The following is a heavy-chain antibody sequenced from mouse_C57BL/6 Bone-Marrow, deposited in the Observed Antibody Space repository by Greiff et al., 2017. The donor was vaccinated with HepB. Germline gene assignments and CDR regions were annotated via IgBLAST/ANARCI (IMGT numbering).Heavy chain of an antibody. CDR1: GFNIKDYY. J-gene: IGHJ2*01. CDR2: IDPEDGDT. V-gene: IGHV14-1*01. D-gene: IGHD1-1*01. CDR3: TTFYYYGSSYERDY. Sequence: EVKLQESGAELVRPGASVKLSCTASGFNIKDYYMHWVKQRPEQGLEWIGRIDPEDGDTEYAPKFQGKATMTADTSSNTAYLQLSSLTSEDTAVYYCTTFYYYGSSYERDYWGQGTTLTVSS.